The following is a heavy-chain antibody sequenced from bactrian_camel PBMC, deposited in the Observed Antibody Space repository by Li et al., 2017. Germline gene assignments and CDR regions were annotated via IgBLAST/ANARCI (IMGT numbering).Heavy chain of an antibody. CDR2: ILTSGDT. D-gene: IGHD5*01. Sequence: VQLVESGGGLVQPGGSLRLSCAASGFIFSNYDMNWVRQAPGKGLEWVSGILTSGDTHYDYSVMGRFTISRDNAKNTLYLQMNSLKSDDTAVYYCATQTTGWAFRYWGRGTQVTVS. J-gene: IGHJ6*01. V-gene: IGHV3S40*01. CDR3: ATQTTGWAFRY. CDR1: GFIFSNYD.